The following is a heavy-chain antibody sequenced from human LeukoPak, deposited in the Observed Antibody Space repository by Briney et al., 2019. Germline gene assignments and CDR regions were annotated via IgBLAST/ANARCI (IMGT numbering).Heavy chain of an antibody. CDR3: ARGVVTAPQTFDY. CDR2: MYHSGST. Sequence: SETLSLTCSVSNYSISTDYYWGWIRQPPGKGLEWIGTMYHSGSTYYNPSLKSRVTISVDTSKNQFSLRLSSVTAADTAVYYCARGVVTAPQTFDYWGQGTLVTVSS. D-gene: IGHD2-21*02. CDR1: NYSISTDYY. V-gene: IGHV4-38-2*02. J-gene: IGHJ4*02.